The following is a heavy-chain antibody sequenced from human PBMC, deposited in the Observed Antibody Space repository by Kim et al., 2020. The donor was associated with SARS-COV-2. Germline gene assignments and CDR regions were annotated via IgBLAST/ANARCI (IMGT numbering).Heavy chain of an antibody. CDR3: ARELSYYGMDV. Sequence: GGSLRLSCAASGFTFSSYAMHWVRQAPGKGLEWVAVISYDGSNKYYADSVKGRFTISRDNSKNTLYLQMNSLRAEDTAVYYCARELSYYGMDVWGQGTTVTVSS. J-gene: IGHJ6*02. CDR2: ISYDGSNK. CDR1: GFTFSSYA. V-gene: IGHV3-30-3*01.